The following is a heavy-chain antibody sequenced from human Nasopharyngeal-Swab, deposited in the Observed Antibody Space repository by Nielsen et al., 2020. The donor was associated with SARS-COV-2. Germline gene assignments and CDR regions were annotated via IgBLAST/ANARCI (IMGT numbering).Heavy chain of an antibody. J-gene: IGHJ6*02. Sequence: ASVQVSCKASGYTFTSYYMHWVRQAPGQGLERMGLINPSGGSTSYAQKFQGRVTMTRDTSTSTVYMELSSLRSEDTAVYYCARTPYYDILTGYYRGAGDYYYYYGMDVWGQGTTVTVSS. CDR2: INPSGGST. V-gene: IGHV1-46*01. CDR1: GYTFTSYY. CDR3: ARTPYYDILTGYYRGAGDYYYYYGMDV. D-gene: IGHD3-9*01.